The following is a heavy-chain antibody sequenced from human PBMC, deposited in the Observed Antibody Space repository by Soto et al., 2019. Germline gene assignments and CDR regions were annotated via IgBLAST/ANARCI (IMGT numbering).Heavy chain of an antibody. J-gene: IGHJ3*02. D-gene: IGHD3-22*01. CDR3: ARRYYYDSSVYDAFDI. Sequence: GESLKISCKGSGYSFTSYWIGWVRQMPGKGLEWMGIIYPGDSDTRYSPSFQGQVTISADKSISTAYLQWSSLKAPDTAMYYCARRYYYDSSVYDAFDIWGQGTMVTVSS. CDR1: GYSFTSYW. V-gene: IGHV5-51*01. CDR2: IYPGDSDT.